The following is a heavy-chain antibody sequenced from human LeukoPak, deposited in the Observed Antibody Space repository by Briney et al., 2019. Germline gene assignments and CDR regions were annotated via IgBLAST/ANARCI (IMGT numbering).Heavy chain of an antibody. D-gene: IGHD3-9*01. J-gene: IGHJ3*02. V-gene: IGHV3-66*01. CDR3: AKDGRYFDWLNPGQAFDI. Sequence: GGSLRLSCAASGFTVSSNYMSWVRQAPGKGLEWVSVIYSGGSTYYADSVKGRFTISRDNSKNTLYLQMNSLRAEDTAVYYCAKDGRYFDWLNPGQAFDIWGQGTMVTVSS. CDR2: IYSGGST. CDR1: GFTVSSNY.